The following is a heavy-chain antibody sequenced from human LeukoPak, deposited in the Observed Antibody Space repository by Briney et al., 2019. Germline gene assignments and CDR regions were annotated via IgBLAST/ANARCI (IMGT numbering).Heavy chain of an antibody. J-gene: IGHJ5*02. CDR3: AKSPYSWYSSA. D-gene: IGHD6-19*01. V-gene: IGHV4-59*01. CDR1: GGSISGYY. CDR2: IYYSGST. Sequence: SETLSLTCTVSGGSISGYYWSWIRQPPGKGLEWIGYIYYSGSTNYNPSLKSRVTISVDTSKNQFSLKLSSVTAADTAVYYCAKSPYSWYSSAWGQGTLVTVSS.